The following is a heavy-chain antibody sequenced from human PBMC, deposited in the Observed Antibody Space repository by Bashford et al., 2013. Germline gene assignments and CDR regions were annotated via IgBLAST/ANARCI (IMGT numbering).Heavy chain of an antibody. CDR2: IRTKAYGGTT. V-gene: IGHV3-49*03. J-gene: IGHJ4*02. D-gene: IGHD6-19*01. CDR1: GFTFGDYA. Sequence: GSLRLSCTASGFTFGDYAISWFRQAPGKGLQWVGFIRTKAYGGTTEGAASVKGRFTISRDDSKSIAYLQMNSVETEDTAVYYCSRAVGSGWYYFDYWGQGTLVTVSS. CDR3: SRAVGSGWYYFDY.